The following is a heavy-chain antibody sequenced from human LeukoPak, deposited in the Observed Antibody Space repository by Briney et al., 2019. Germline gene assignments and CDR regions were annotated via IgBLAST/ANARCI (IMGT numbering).Heavy chain of an antibody. J-gene: IGHJ5*02. Sequence: SETLSLTCTVSGGSVSSGSYYWSWIRQPPGKGLEWIGYIYYSGSTNYNPSLKSRVTISVDTSKNQFSLKLSSVTAADTAVYYCARVVRIAVAGTNWFDPWGQGTLVTVSS. CDR3: ARVVRIAVAGTNWFDP. CDR1: GGSVSSGSYY. CDR2: IYYSGST. V-gene: IGHV4-61*01. D-gene: IGHD6-19*01.